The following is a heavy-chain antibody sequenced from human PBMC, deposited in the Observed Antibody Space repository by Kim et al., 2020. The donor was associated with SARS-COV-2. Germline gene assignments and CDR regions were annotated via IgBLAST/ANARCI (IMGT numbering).Heavy chain of an antibody. V-gene: IGHV4-34*01. D-gene: IGHD2-2*01. Sequence: SETLSLTCVVSGGSFSGYSWSWIRQPPGKGLEWIAEINYGGTTNYNPSLNGRVTISVDTSKKHFSLKVRSVTAADTAVYYCARGDLTIVSPATMDYYYYGMDVWGQGTTVTVSS. CDR3: ARGDLTIVSPATMDYYYYGMDV. CDR1: GGSFSGYS. J-gene: IGHJ6*02. CDR2: INYGGTT.